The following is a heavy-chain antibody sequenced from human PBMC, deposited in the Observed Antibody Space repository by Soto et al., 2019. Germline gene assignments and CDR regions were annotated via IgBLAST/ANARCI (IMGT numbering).Heavy chain of an antibody. V-gene: IGHV1-3*01. D-gene: IGHD3-22*01. CDR2: INAGNGNT. CDR1: GYTFTSYA. J-gene: IGHJ4*02. Sequence: ASVKVSCKSSGYTFTSYAMHWVRQAPGQRLEWMGWINAGNGNTKYSQKFQGRVTITRDTSANTAYMELSSLRSEDTAVYYCARSPYSSGSYYPIDYWGQGTLVTVSS. CDR3: ARSPYSSGSYYPIDY.